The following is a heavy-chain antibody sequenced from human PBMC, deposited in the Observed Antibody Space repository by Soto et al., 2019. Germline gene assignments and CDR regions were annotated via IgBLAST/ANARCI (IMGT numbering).Heavy chain of an antibody. CDR3: ASGGSYSSWGHYFDY. D-gene: IGHD6-6*01. V-gene: IGHV4-34*01. CDR2: INHSGST. CDR1: GGSFSGYY. Sequence: QVQLQQWGAGLLKPSETLSLTCAVYGGSFSGYYWSWIRQPPGKGLEWIGEINHSGSTNYNPSLKSRVTISVDTTKNQFSLKLSSVTAADTAVYYCASGGSYSSWGHYFDYWGQGTLVTVSS. J-gene: IGHJ4*02.